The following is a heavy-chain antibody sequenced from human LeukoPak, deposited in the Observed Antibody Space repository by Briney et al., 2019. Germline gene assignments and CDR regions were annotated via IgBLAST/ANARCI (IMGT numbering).Heavy chain of an antibody. CDR3: ARALYGSVSYSTY. V-gene: IGHV3-11*05. D-gene: IGHD3-10*01. J-gene: IGHJ4*02. CDR2: ISDSSDFT. Sequence: GGSLRLSCAASGFTFSDFFMTWIRQAPGKGLEWVSYISDSSDFTAYSDSVEGRFTISRDNARNSLYLQMNSLRAEDTAVYYCARALYGSVSYSTYWGQGTLVTVSS. CDR1: GFTFSDFF.